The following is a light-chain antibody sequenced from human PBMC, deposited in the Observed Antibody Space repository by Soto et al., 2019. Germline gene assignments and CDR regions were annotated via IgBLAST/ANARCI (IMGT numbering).Light chain of an antibody. J-gene: IGLJ2*01. CDR2: DVT. V-gene: IGLV2-14*01. CDR3: SSYRGTSTPV. CDR1: STDVGAYNY. Sequence: QAVVTQPASVSGSPGQSITISCTGTSTDVGAYNYVSWYQQHPGKAPKLVIFDVTNRPSEVSDRFSGSKSGNTASLTISGLQFEDEADYYCSSYRGTSTPVFGGGTKVTVL.